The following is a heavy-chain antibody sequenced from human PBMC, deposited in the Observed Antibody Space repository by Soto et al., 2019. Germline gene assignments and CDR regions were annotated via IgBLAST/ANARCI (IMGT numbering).Heavy chain of an antibody. Sequence: QVQLVQSGAEVKKPGSSVKVSCKASGGTFSSYAISWVRQAPGQGLEWMGGIIPIFGTANYAQKFQGRVTITAEESTSTAYLEPSSLSSEDTAVYYCARATLYYGSGSTAFDIWGQGSMVTVSS. D-gene: IGHD3-10*01. V-gene: IGHV1-69*01. CDR3: ARATLYYGSGSTAFDI. CDR1: GGTFSSYA. J-gene: IGHJ3*02. CDR2: IIPIFGTA.